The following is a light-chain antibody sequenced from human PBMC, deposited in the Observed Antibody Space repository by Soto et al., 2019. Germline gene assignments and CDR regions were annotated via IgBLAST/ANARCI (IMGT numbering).Light chain of an antibody. J-gene: IGKJ2*01. CDR2: VAS. V-gene: IGKV1-17*01. CDR3: LQHNTYPYT. CDR1: QGIRNY. Sequence: IQMTQSPSSLSASVGDTVTVTCRASQGIRNYLNWFQQKPGKAPKRLISVASTLQSGVPSRFSGSGSGTEFTLTVSSLQPEDSETYYCLQHNTYPYTFGQGTKVDIK.